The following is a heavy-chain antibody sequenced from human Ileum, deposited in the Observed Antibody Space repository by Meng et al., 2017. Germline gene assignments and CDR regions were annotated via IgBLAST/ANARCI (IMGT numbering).Heavy chain of an antibody. D-gene: IGHD5-24*01. Sequence: ASVTVSFQSSGYNFISYVFTWVRQAPGQGLEWVGWISPYNGDTKYAQKLQGRVTMTTDISSSTAYMELSSLRSDDTAVYYCARDRRDGYTYGWFDPWGQGTLVTVSS. CDR2: ISPYNGDT. CDR1: GYNFISYV. CDR3: ARDRRDGYTYGWFDP. V-gene: IGHV1-18*01. J-gene: IGHJ5*02.